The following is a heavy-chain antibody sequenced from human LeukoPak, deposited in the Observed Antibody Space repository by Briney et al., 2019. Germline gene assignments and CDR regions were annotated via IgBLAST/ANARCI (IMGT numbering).Heavy chain of an antibody. J-gene: IGHJ5*02. CDR2: ISWNSGSI. Sequence: PGGSLRLSCTASGFTFDDYAMHWVRHAPGKGLEWVSGISWNSGSIGYADSVKGRFTISRDNAKNSLYLQMNSLRAEGTALYYCAKGGPYDILTGPNNWFDPWGQGTLVTVSS. CDR1: GFTFDDYA. D-gene: IGHD3-9*01. CDR3: AKGGPYDILTGPNNWFDP. V-gene: IGHV3-9*01.